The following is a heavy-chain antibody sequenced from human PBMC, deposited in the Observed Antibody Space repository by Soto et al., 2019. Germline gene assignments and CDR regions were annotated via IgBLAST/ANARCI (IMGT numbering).Heavy chain of an antibody. CDR3: ARASVSLLGANAFDI. CDR2: IYNSGNT. J-gene: IGHJ3*02. Sequence: TFPVPYTVSGGCGDRAAFSWGGFSPNPPTGLEWIGFIYNSGNTYYKQSLQSRLTMSVDASKSQFSQQLRSVTAADMVVYYCARASVSLLGANAFDIWGQGTVVT. V-gene: IGHV4-31*03. CDR1: GGCGDRAAFS. D-gene: IGHD2-21*01.